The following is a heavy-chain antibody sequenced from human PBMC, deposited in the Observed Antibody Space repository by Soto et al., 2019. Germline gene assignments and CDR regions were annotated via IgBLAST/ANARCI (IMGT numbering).Heavy chain of an antibody. CDR1: GGTFSGYA. V-gene: IGHV1-69*13. D-gene: IGHD3-10*01. J-gene: IGHJ4*02. CDR2: IIPIFGTA. Sequence: SVKVSFKASGGTFSGYAISWVRQAPGQGLEWMGGIIPIFGTANYAQKFQGRVTITADESTSTAYIELSSLRSEDTAVYYCARRTYGSGSYVDYWGQGTLVTVSS. CDR3: ARRTYGSGSYVDY.